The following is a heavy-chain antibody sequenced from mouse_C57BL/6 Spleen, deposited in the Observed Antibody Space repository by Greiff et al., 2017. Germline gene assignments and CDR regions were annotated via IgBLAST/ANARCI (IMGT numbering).Heavy chain of an antibody. CDR3: AKRLPRYAMGD. CDR1: GYTFTSYW. Sequence: QVQLQQPGAELVKPGASVKLSCKASGYTFTSYWMHWVKQRPGQGLEWIGMIHPNSGSTNYNEKFKSKATLTVDKSSSTAYMQLSSLTSEDSAVYYCAKRLPRYAMGDWGQGTSVTVSS. CDR2: IHPNSGST. D-gene: IGHD2-2*01. V-gene: IGHV1-64*01. J-gene: IGHJ4*01.